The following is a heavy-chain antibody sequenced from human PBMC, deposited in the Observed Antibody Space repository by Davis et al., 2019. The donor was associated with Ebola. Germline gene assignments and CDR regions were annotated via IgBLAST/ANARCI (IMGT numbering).Heavy chain of an antibody. CDR1: GGSFSGYY. V-gene: IGHV4-34*01. D-gene: IGHD5-18*01. J-gene: IGHJ6*02. CDR2: INHSGST. Sequence: SETLSLTCAVYGGSFSGYYWSWIRQPPGKGLEWIGEINHSGSTYYNPSLKSRVTISVDTSKNQFSLKLSSVTAADTAVYYCARGEAMVLYYGMDVWGQGTTVTVSS. CDR3: ARGEAMVLYYGMDV.